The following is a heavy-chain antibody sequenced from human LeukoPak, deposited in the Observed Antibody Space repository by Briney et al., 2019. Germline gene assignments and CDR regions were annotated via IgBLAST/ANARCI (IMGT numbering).Heavy chain of an antibody. V-gene: IGHV1-2*06. D-gene: IGHD2/OR15-2a*01. CDR3: ATFNPSADY. CDR1: GYTFTGYY. Sequence: ASVNVSCTASGYTFTGYYMHWVRQAPGQGLEWMGHINPNSGGTIFAQKFQGRVTMTRDTSINTAYMELSSLRSDDTAVYYCATFNPSADYWGQGTLVTVSS. CDR2: INPNSGGT. J-gene: IGHJ4*02.